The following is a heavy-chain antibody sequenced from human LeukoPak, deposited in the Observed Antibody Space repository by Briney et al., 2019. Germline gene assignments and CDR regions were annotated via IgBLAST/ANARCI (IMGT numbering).Heavy chain of an antibody. CDR2: ISGSGGST. CDR3: AKFSKGSIAAGFDY. V-gene: IGHV3-23*01. J-gene: IGHJ4*02. D-gene: IGHD6-6*01. CDR1: GFTFSSYA. Sequence: GGSLRLSCAASGFTFSSYAMSWVRQAPGKGLEWVSAISGSGGSTYYADSVKGRFTTSRDNSKNTLYLQMNSLRAEDTAVYYCAKFSKGSIAAGFDYWGQGTLVTVSS.